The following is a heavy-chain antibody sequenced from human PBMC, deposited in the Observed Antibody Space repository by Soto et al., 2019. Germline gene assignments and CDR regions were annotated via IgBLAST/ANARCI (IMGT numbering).Heavy chain of an antibody. D-gene: IGHD5-18*01. J-gene: IGHJ5*02. CDR1: GGSISSSSYY. CDR3: ARHEYSYVHNWFDP. Sequence: TSETLSLTCTVSGGSISSSSYYWGWIRQPPGKGLEWIGSIYYSGSTYYNPSLKSRVTISVDTSKNQFSLKLSSVTAADTAVYYCARHEYSYVHNWFDPWGQGTLVTVSS. V-gene: IGHV4-39*01. CDR2: IYYSGST.